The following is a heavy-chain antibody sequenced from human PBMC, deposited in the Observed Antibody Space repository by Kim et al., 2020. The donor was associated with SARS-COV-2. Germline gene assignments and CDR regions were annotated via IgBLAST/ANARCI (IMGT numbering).Heavy chain of an antibody. CDR1: GGSISSGGYS. Sequence: SETLSLTCAVSGGSISSGGYSWSWIRQPPGKGLEWIGYIYYSGSTYYNPSLNSRVTISVDRSKNQFSLKLSSVTAADTAVYYCARSPTTLMVRGLDAFDIWGQGTMVTVSS. V-gene: IGHV4-30-2*01. CDR3: ARSPTTLMVRGLDAFDI. D-gene: IGHD3-10*01. CDR2: IYYSGST. J-gene: IGHJ3*02.